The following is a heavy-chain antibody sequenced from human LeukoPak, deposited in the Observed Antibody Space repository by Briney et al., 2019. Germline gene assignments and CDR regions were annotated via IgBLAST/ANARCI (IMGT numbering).Heavy chain of an antibody. Sequence: GGSLRLSCAASGFTFCSYGMHWVRQAPGKGLEWVAVISYDGSHKYFADSVKGRFTISRDNSKNSLYLQMNSLRDEDTAVYYCARDCRLNCARQPGFDSWGQGTLVTVSS. V-gene: IGHV3-30*03. CDR3: ARDCRLNCARQPGFDS. CDR2: ISYDGSHK. J-gene: IGHJ5*01. D-gene: IGHD1-1*01. CDR1: GFTFCSYG.